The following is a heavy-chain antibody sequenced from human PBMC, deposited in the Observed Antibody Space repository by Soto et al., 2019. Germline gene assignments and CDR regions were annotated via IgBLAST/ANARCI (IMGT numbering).Heavy chain of an antibody. CDR2: ISYDGSNK. J-gene: IGHJ5*02. V-gene: IGHV3-30*04. D-gene: IGHD6-13*01. Sequence: GGSLRLSCAASGFTFSSYAMHWVRQAPGKGLEWVAVISYDGSNKYYADSVKGRFTISRDNSKNTLYLQMNSLRAEDTAVYYCARESSSWYGRWFDPWGQGTLVTVSS. CDR3: ARESSSWYGRWFDP. CDR1: GFTFSSYA.